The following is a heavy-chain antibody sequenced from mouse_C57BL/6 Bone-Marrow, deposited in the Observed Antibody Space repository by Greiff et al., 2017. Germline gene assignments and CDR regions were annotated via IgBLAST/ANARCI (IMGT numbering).Heavy chain of an antibody. CDR3: TAFITTVVAKGYFDY. J-gene: IGHJ2*01. CDR1: GFNIKDDY. CDR2: IDPENGDT. V-gene: IGHV14-4*01. Sequence: EVQLQQSGAELVRPGASVKLSCTASGFNIKDDYMHWVKQRPEQGLEWIGWIDPENGDTEYASKFQGKATITADTSSNTAYLQLSSLTSEDTAVYYCTAFITTVVAKGYFDYWGQGTTLTVSS. D-gene: IGHD1-1*01.